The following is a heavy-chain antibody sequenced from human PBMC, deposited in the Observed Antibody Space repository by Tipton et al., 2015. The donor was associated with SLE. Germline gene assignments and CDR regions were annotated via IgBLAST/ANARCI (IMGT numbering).Heavy chain of an antibody. J-gene: IGHJ4*02. CDR3: SKVSGTGFFDY. Sequence: TLSLTCTVSGGSISSHDWSWIRQPPGKGLEWIGSIYYSGNANSNPSLKSRVTISVDTSKNQFSLKLSSVTAADTAVYYCSKVSGTGFFDYWGQGTLVTVSS. V-gene: IGHV4-59*11. CDR2: IYYSGNA. CDR1: GGSISSHD. D-gene: IGHD3-3*01.